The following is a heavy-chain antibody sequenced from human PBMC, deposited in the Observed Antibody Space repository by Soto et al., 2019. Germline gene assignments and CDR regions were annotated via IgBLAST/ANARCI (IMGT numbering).Heavy chain of an antibody. V-gene: IGHV4-38-2*02. Sequence: SETLSLTCSVSGYSISSGYYWGWVRQAPGKGLEWLGSVYHNGIMFHNPSFQSRVTISVDTSKNQFSLNLRSVTAADTAVYYCAALWFGELALNYWGHGILVTVSS. CDR3: AALWFGELALNY. J-gene: IGHJ4*01. CDR2: VYHNGIM. CDR1: GYSISSGYY. D-gene: IGHD3-10*01.